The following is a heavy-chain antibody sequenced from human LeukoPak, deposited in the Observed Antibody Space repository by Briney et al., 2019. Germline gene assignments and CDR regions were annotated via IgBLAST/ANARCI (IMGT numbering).Heavy chain of an antibody. CDR3: AKAPYASGSHDWFDP. J-gene: IGHJ5*02. V-gene: IGHV3-23*01. CDR1: GFTFSSYA. D-gene: IGHD3-10*01. Sequence: GGSLRLSCAASGFTFSSYAMSWVRQAPGNWLEWVSVIRGSGGSKDYAASVKGRFTISRDNSKNTLYLQMNSLRAEDTAIYYCAKAPYASGSHDWFDPWGQGTLVTVSS. CDR2: IRGSGGSK.